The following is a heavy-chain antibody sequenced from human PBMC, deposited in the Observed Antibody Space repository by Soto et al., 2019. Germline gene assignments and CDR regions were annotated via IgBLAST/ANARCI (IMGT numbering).Heavy chain of an antibody. CDR3: ARRYGANFDY. V-gene: IGHV4-59*08. CDR2: IYYSGST. CDR1: GGSISSYY. J-gene: IGHJ4*02. D-gene: IGHD4-17*01. Sequence: SETLSLTCTVSGGSISSYYWSWTRQPPGKGLEWIGYIYYSGSTNYNPSLKSRVTISVDTSKNQFSLKLSSVTAADTAVYYCARRYGANFDYWGQGTLVTVSS.